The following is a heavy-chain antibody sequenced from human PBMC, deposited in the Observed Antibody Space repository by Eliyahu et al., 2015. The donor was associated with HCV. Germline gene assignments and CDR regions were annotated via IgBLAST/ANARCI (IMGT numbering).Heavy chain of an antibody. Sequence: QVQLVESGGGVVQPGRSLRLSCAASGFTFSSYAXHWVRQAPGKGLEWVAVISYDGSNKYYADSVKGRFTISRDNSKNTLYLQMNSLRAEDTAVYYCARDGLRRHPVSPWGYYFDYWGQGTLVTVSS. V-gene: IGHV3-30-3*01. CDR2: ISYDGSNK. D-gene: IGHD7-27*01. CDR3: ARDGLRRHPVSPWGYYFDY. J-gene: IGHJ4*02. CDR1: GFTFSSYA.